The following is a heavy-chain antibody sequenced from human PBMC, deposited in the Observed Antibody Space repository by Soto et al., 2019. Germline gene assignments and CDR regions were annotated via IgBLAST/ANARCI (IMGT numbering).Heavy chain of an antibody. CDR3: ARVVAATFYYYYGMDV. V-gene: IGHV1-69*01. CDR2: IIPIFGTA. D-gene: IGHD2-15*01. J-gene: IGHJ6*02. CDR1: GGTFSSYA. Sequence: QVQLVQSGAEVKKPGSSVKVCCKASGGTFSSYAISWVRQAPGQGLEWMGGIIPIFGTANYAQKFQGRVTITADESTSTAYMELSSLRSEDTAVYYCARVVAATFYYYYGMDVWGQGTTVTVSS.